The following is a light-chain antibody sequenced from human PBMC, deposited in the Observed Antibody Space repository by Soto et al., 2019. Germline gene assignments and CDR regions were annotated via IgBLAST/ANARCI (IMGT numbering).Light chain of an antibody. CDR3: QQYGSSPIT. Sequence: EIVLTQSPGTLSLSPGERVTLSCRASQSVSSSYLAWYQRKPGQAPRLLIYGASSRATGIPDRFSGSGSGTDFTLTISRLEPEDFAVYYCQQYGSSPITFGPGTKVDIK. J-gene: IGKJ3*01. CDR2: GAS. CDR1: QSVSSSY. V-gene: IGKV3-20*01.